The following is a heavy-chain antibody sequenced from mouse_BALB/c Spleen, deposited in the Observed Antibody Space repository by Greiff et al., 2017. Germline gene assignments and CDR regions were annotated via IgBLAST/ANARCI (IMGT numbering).Heavy chain of an antibody. V-gene: IGHV14-3*02. CDR2: IDPANGNT. CDR1: GFNIKDTY. Sequence: EVKLQESGAELVKPGASVKLSCTASGFNIKDTYMHWVKQRPEQGLEWIGRIDPANGNTKYDPKFQGKATITADTSSNTAYLQLSSLTSEDTAVYYCAVDYYGSSYGYWGQGTTLTVSS. CDR3: AVDYYGSSYGY. J-gene: IGHJ2*01. D-gene: IGHD1-1*01.